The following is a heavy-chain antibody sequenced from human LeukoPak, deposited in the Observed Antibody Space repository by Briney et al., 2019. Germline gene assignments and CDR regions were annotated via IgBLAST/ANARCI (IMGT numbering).Heavy chain of an antibody. D-gene: IGHD3-10*01. V-gene: IGHV1-2*02. Sequence: ASVKVSCKASGHTFTGYYIHWVRQAPGQGLEWMGWINPNNGGTKYTQKFLGRVTMTGDTSINTAYMEVTSLRSDDTAVYYCAKDSFVVVRGVISYYYYGMDVWGKGTTVTVSS. CDR3: AKDSFVVVRGVISYYYYGMDV. J-gene: IGHJ6*04. CDR2: INPNNGGT. CDR1: GHTFTGYY.